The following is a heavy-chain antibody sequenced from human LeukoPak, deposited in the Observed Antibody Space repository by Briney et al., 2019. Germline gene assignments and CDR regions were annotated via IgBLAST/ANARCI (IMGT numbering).Heavy chain of an antibody. Sequence: PGGSLRLSCVVSGFTFSTSAMSWVRQAPGKGLEWVSVIYSGGSTYYADSVKGRFTISRDNSKNTLYLQMNSLRAEDTAVYYCARDPLGSSSYWGQGTLVTVSS. D-gene: IGHD6-13*01. CDR2: IYSGGST. V-gene: IGHV3-53*01. J-gene: IGHJ4*02. CDR1: GFTFSTSA. CDR3: ARDPLGSSSY.